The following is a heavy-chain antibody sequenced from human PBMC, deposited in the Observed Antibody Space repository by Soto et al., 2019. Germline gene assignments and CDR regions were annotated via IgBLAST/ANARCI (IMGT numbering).Heavy chain of an antibody. CDR2: IYYSGST. J-gene: IGHJ5*02. CDR1: GGSISSYY. D-gene: IGHD3-3*01. V-gene: IGHV4-59*01. Sequence: SETLSLSCTVSGGSISSYYWSWIRQPPGKGLEWIGYIYYSGSTNYNPSLKSRVTISVDTSKNQFSLKLSSVTAADTAVYYCARNGVTIFGVANWFDPWGQGTLVTVS. CDR3: ARNGVTIFGVANWFDP.